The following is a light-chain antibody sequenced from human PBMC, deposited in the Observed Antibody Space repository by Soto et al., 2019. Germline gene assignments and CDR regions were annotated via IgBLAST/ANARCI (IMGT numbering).Light chain of an antibody. Sequence: DIQMTQSPSTLFASVRDRITIACRASQSISNWLAWYQQKPGEVPKLLIYEVSSLVSGVPSRFSGSGSGTEFTLSITSLQPDDFATYYCQQYHGYSWTFGQGTKVDIK. V-gene: IGKV1-5*01. J-gene: IGKJ1*01. CDR2: EVS. CDR3: QQYHGYSWT. CDR1: QSISNW.